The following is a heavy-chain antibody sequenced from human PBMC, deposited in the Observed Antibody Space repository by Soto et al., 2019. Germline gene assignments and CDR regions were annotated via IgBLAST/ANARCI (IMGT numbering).Heavy chain of an antibody. CDR2: INDSGST. D-gene: IGHD3-22*01. CDR1: GGSFSDYS. V-gene: IGHV4-34*01. Sequence: PSETLSLTCAVYGGSFSDYSWTWIRQPPGKGLEWIGEINDSGSTNYTPSLERRVTISRVPFKNRFSLKLSSVPAADPAVYYCVRGSHKLHAYDSSGFYHYVDYWGQGSLVTVSS. J-gene: IGHJ4*02. CDR3: VRGSHKLHAYDSSGFYHYVDY.